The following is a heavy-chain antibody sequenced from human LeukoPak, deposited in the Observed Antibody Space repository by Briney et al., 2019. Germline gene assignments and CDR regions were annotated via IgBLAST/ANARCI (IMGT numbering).Heavy chain of an antibody. CDR3: ARHFDGGAKLSLYY. CDR2: ILLSGGA. D-gene: IGHD2-15*01. J-gene: IGHJ4*02. Sequence: SETLSLTCTVSGASISGYFGSWIRQPPGKGPEWSGLILLSGGAKDKPTLGSGRTPSADTSKNQFSLKRSSVVAAGTAVYFCARHFDGGAKLSLYYWGGGALVTVSS. CDR1: GASISGYF. V-gene: IGHV4-59*08.